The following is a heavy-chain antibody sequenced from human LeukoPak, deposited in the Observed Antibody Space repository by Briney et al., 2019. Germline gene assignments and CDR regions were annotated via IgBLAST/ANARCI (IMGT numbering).Heavy chain of an antibody. CDR1: GFTFSSCS. CDR2: ISSSSSYI. V-gene: IGHV3-21*01. Sequence: GGSLRLSCAASGFTFSSCSMNWIRQAPGKGLEWVSSISSSSSYIYYADSVKGRFTISRDNAKNSLYLQMNSLRAEDTAVYYCARDRHYDILTGPKAGSDYWGQGTLVTVSS. J-gene: IGHJ4*02. D-gene: IGHD3-9*01. CDR3: ARDRHYDILTGPKAGSDY.